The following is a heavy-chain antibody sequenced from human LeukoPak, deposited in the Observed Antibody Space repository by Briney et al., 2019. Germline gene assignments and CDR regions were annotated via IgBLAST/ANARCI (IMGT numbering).Heavy chain of an antibody. Sequence: SETLSLTCTVSGGGFTSNYYWNWIRQSPGKGLEWIGFIYYTGSTDYNPSLKSRVTMSVDTSKNQFSLKLSSVTAADTAVYYCARDQPLYSGYDYYYGMDVLGQGTTVTVSS. CDR1: GGGFTSNYY. CDR2: IYYTGST. D-gene: IGHD5-12*01. J-gene: IGHJ6*02. V-gene: IGHV4-59*12. CDR3: ARDQPLYSGYDYYYGMDV.